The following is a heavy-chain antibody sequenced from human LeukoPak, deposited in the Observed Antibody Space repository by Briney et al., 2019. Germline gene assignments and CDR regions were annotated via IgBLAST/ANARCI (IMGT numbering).Heavy chain of an antibody. Sequence: PSETLSLTCTVSGGSMRSSGYYWGWIRQPPGKGLEWIGSIYYSGSTYYNPSLKSRVTISVDTSKNQFSLRLNSVTAADTAVYYCARRGKSYGDADYWGQGTLVTVSS. J-gene: IGHJ4*02. CDR2: IYYSGST. CDR3: ARRGKSYGDADY. V-gene: IGHV4-39*01. D-gene: IGHD5-18*01. CDR1: GGSMRSSGYY.